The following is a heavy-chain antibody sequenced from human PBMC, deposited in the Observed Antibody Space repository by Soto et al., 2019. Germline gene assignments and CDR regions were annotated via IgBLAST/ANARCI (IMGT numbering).Heavy chain of an antibody. V-gene: IGHV2-5*02. CDR2: IYWDDDK. Sequence: QITLKESGPTLVKPTQTLTLTCTFSGISLSTSGVGVGWIRQSPGKALEWLALIYWDDDKRYSPSLKSRLTISKDTSKNQVVLTMTNMDPVDTATYYCVHRQRVWGGSCYWYFDLWGRGTLVTVPS. CDR3: VHRQRVWGGSCYWYFDL. CDR1: GISLSTSGVG. J-gene: IGHJ2*01. D-gene: IGHD2-15*01.